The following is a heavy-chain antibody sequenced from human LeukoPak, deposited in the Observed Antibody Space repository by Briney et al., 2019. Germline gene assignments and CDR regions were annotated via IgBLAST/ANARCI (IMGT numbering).Heavy chain of an antibody. D-gene: IGHD6-13*01. CDR1: GFTFGDYA. Sequence: PGGSLRLSCAASGFTFGDYAMSWVRQAPGKGLEWVGFIRSKAYGGTTEYAASAKGRFTISRDDSKSIAYLQMNSLKTEDTAVYYCTRDVRAGQSIAAAGLLYWGQGTLVTVSS. CDR2: IRSKAYGGTT. CDR3: TRDVRAGQSIAAAGLLY. V-gene: IGHV3-49*04. J-gene: IGHJ4*02.